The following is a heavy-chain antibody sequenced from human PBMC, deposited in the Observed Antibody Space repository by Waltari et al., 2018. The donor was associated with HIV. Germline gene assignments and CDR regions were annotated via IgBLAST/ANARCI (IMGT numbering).Heavy chain of an antibody. CDR2: INAGNGNT. CDR1: GYTFTSYA. D-gene: IGHD6-6*01. CDR3: ARGEDSSSSDYFDY. V-gene: IGHV1-3*01. Sequence: QVQLVQSGAEVKKPGASVKGSCKASGYTFTSYAMHWVRQAPGQRLEWMGWINAGNGNTKYSQKFQGRVTITRDTSASTAYMELSSLRSEDTAVYYCARGEDSSSSDYFDYWGQGTLVTVSS. J-gene: IGHJ4*02.